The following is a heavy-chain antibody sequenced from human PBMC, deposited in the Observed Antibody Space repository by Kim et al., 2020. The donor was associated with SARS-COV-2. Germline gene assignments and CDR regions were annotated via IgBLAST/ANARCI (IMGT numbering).Heavy chain of an antibody. J-gene: IGHJ4*02. D-gene: IGHD3-10*01. CDR3: ARVGDYYADFDY. V-gene: IGHV1-46*01. Sequence: SYAQKFQGRGTMTRDTSTSTVYMELSSLRSEDTAVYYCARVGDYYADFDYWGQGTLVTVSS.